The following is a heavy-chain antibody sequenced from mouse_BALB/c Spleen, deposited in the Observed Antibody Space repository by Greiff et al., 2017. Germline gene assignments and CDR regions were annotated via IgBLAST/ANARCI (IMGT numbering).Heavy chain of an antibody. CDR1: GFNIKDTY. J-gene: IGHJ3*01. CDR2: IDPANGNT. D-gene: IGHD1-1*01. Sequence: VQLQQSGAELVKPGASVKLSCTASGFNIKDTYMHWVKQRPEQGLEWIGRIDPANGNTKYDPKFQGKATITADTSSNTAYLQLSSLTSEDTAVYYCARNVYGSSPFAYWGQGTLVTVSA. V-gene: IGHV14-3*02. CDR3: ARNVYGSSPFAY.